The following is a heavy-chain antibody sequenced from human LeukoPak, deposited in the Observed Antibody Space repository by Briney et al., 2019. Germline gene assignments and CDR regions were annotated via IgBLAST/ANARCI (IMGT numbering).Heavy chain of an antibody. J-gene: IGHJ4*02. V-gene: IGHV3-30*02. CDR1: GFTFTSHG. D-gene: IGHD6-19*01. CDR2: IRSDAVSK. CDR3: ARGAYSSGWTTFDY. Sequence: GGSLRLSCAASGFTFTSHGMHWVRQAPGKGVQWVAFIRSDAVSKSYADSVKGRFTISRDNSKNTLYVQMNSLRTDDTAVYYCARGAYSSGWTTFDYWGQGILVTVSS.